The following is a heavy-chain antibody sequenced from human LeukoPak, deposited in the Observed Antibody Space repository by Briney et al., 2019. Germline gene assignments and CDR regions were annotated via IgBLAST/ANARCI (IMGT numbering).Heavy chain of an antibody. CDR3: WTYHYDSSGYYSDY. V-gene: IGHV1-69*02. D-gene: IGHD3-22*01. CDR1: GGTFSSYT. Sequence: VKVSCKASGGTFSSYTISWVRQAPGQGLEWMGRIIPILGIANYAQKFQGRVTITADKSTSTAYMELSSLRSEDTAVYYCWTYHYDSSGYYSDYWGQGTLVTVSS. CDR2: IIPILGIA. J-gene: IGHJ4*02.